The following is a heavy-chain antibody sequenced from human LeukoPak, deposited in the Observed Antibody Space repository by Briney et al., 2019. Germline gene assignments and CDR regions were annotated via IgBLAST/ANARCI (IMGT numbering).Heavy chain of an antibody. CDR2: FDPEDGET. D-gene: IGHD6-19*01. CDR3: ATAARAKAVAGPPDAFDI. J-gene: IGHJ3*02. V-gene: IGHV1-24*01. Sequence: ASVKVSCKVSGYTLTELSMHWVRQAPGKGLEWMGGFDPEDGETIYAQKFQGRVTMTEDTSTDTAYMELSSLRSEDTAVYYCATAARAKAVAGPPDAFDIWGQGTMVTVSS. CDR1: GYTLTELS.